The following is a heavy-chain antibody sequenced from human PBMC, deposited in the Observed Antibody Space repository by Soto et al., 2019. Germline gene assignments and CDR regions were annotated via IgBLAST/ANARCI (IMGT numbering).Heavy chain of an antibody. J-gene: IGHJ6*02. CDR2: ISDEGSNR. CDR1: GFRFSAYA. CDR3: AKDYGDYNFNYGMDV. Sequence: QVHLVESGGGVVQPGGSLRLSCAASGFRFSAYAMHWVRQAPGKGLEWVAVISDEGSNRFYADSVKGRFTVSRDNSKNMVYLQMNSLRGEDTAVFYCAKDYGDYNFNYGMDVWGQGTTVTVSS. D-gene: IGHD4-17*01. V-gene: IGHV3-30*18.